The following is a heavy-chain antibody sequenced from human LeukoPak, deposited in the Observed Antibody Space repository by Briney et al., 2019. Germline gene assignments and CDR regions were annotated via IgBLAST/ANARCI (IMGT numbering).Heavy chain of an antibody. Sequence: PSETLSLTCTVSGGSITSHYWTWIRQAAGKGLEWIGHIYISGSTNYNPSLKSRVTISIDTSKNRFSLNLTSVTAADTAVYYCARGKPADEKWFDAWGQGTQVIVSS. V-gene: IGHV4-4*07. J-gene: IGHJ5*02. CDR2: IYISGST. CDR1: GGSITSHY. D-gene: IGHD2-2*01. CDR3: ARGKPADEKWFDA.